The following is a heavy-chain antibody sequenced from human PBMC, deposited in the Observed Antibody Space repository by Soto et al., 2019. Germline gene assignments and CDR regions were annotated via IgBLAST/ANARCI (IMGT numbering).Heavy chain of an antibody. CDR3: ARRIGSTKIYYYYYMDV. CDR1: GYTFTSYG. CDR2: ISAYNGNT. V-gene: IGHV1-18*01. D-gene: IGHD5-12*01. Sequence: ASVKVSCKASGYTFTSYGISWVRQAPGQGLEWMGWISAYNGNTNYAQKLQGRVTMTTDTSTSTAYMELRSLRSDDTAVYYCARRIGSTKIYYYYYMDVWGKGTSVTVSS. J-gene: IGHJ6*03.